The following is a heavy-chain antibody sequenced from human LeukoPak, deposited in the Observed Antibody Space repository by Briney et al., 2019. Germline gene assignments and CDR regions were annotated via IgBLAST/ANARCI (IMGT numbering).Heavy chain of an antibody. CDR2: IYYSGST. Sequence: PSETLSLTCTVSGGSISSYYWSWIRQPLGKGLEWIGYIYYSGSTNYNPSLKSRVTISVDTSKNQFSLKLSSVTAADTAVYYCARVARYFDPSVFDYWGQGTLVTVSS. V-gene: IGHV4-59*01. CDR1: GGSISSYY. CDR3: ARVARYFDPSVFDY. J-gene: IGHJ4*02. D-gene: IGHD3-9*01.